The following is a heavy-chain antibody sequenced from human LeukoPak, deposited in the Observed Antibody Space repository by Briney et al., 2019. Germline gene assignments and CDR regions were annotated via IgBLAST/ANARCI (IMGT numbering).Heavy chain of an antibody. CDR1: GFTFSSYW. V-gene: IGHV3-7*01. Sequence: GGTLRLSCAASGFTFSSYWMSWVRQAPGKGLEWVANIKQDGSEKYYVDSVKGRFTISRDNAKTSLYLQMNSLRAEDTAVYSCAREDVASGHFDYWGQGTLVTVSS. CDR2: IKQDGSEK. D-gene: IGHD5-12*01. J-gene: IGHJ4*02. CDR3: AREDVASGHFDY.